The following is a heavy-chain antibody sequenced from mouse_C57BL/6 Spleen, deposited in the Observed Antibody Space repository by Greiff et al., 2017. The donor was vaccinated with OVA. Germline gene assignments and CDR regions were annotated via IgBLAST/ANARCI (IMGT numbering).Heavy chain of an antibody. Sequence: VQLMESGPGLVAPSQSLSITCTVSGFSLTSYGVHWVRQPPGKGLEWLVVIWSDGSTTYNSALKSRLSISKDNSKSQVFLKMNSRQTDDTAMYYCARHDGYPYYAMDYWGQGTSVTVSS. CDR1: GFSLTSYG. D-gene: IGHD2-3*01. CDR3: ARHDGYPYYAMDY. CDR2: IWSDGST. J-gene: IGHJ4*01. V-gene: IGHV2-6-1*01.